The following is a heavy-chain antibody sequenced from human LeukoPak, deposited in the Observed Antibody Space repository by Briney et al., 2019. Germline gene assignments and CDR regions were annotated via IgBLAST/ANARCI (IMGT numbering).Heavy chain of an antibody. CDR1: GFTVSSNY. D-gene: IGHD3-3*01. J-gene: IGHJ4*02. V-gene: IGHV3-66*02. CDR3: ARDNGIFGVANFDY. CDR2: IYSGGST. Sequence: GGSLRLSCAASGFTVSSNYTSWVRQAPGKGLEWVSVIYSGGSTYYADSVKGRFTISRDNSKNTLYLQMNSLRAEDTAVYYCARDNGIFGVANFDYWGQGTLVTVSS.